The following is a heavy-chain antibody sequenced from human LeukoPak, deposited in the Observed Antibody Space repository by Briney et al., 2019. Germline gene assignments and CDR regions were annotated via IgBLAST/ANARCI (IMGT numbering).Heavy chain of an antibody. CDR3: AKRGVVIRVILVGFHKEAYYFDS. CDR1: TFTFSTYS. D-gene: IGHD3-22*01. V-gene: IGHV3-48*01. Sequence: GGSLRLSCSASTFTFSTYSMNWVRQAPGKGLEWVSYITSDSKIIHYADSVKGRFTISRDSPKNTLYLQMNGLRAEDTAVYFCAKRGVVIRVILVGFHKEAYYFDSWGQGALVTVSS. CDR2: ITSDSKII. J-gene: IGHJ4*02.